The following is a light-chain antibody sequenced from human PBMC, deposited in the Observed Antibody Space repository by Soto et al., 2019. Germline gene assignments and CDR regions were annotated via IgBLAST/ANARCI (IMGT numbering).Light chain of an antibody. CDR2: DAS. CDR3: QQSYNTPRA. Sequence: DVPMTQSPSSLSASVGDRVTITCRASQSISRYLIWYQQKPGKAPILLIYDASTLQSGVPSRFSGSGSGTNFTLTISSLQSEDFATYYCQQSYNTPRAFGQGTKVEIK. V-gene: IGKV1-39*01. CDR1: QSISRY. J-gene: IGKJ1*01.